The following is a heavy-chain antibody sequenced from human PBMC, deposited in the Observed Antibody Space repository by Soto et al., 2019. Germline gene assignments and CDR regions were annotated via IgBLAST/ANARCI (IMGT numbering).Heavy chain of an antibody. CDR1: GFTFSSYW. Sequence: EVQLVESGGGLVQPGGSLRLSCAASGFTFSSYWMHWVRQAPGKGLVWVSRINSDGSSTSYADSVKGRFTISRDNAKNTLYLQMNSRRPEDTAVYYCARVPHSGSYGSIAFDIWGQGTMVTVSS. CDR2: INSDGSST. V-gene: IGHV3-74*01. J-gene: IGHJ3*02. D-gene: IGHD1-26*01. CDR3: ARVPHSGSYGSIAFDI.